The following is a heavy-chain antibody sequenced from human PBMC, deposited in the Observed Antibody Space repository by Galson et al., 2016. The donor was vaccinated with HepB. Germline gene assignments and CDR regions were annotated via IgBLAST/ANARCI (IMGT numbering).Heavy chain of an antibody. J-gene: IGHJ4*02. D-gene: IGHD2-15*01. CDR2: INSDRSST. V-gene: IGHV3-74*01. CDR1: GFTFSTYW. CDR3: AKDTKYAIDY. Sequence: SLRLSCAASGFTFSTYWMHWVRQAPGKGLEWVSRINSDRSSTTYADSVKGRFTISRDNSKNALYLQMNSLRTEDTAFYYCAKDTKYAIDYWGRGTLVTVSS.